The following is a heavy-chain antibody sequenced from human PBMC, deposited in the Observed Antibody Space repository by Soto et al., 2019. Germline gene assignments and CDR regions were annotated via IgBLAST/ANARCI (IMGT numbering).Heavy chain of an antibody. J-gene: IGHJ4*02. V-gene: IGHV3-48*01. Sequence: EVHLVESGGGLVQPGGSLRPPGPAPGFFFSSYPITWFRKAQGKGLEWVSYISGSGTTIYYEDSVKGRFTISRDYAKSSLYLQMNSLRAEDTAMYYCASFSRMADGYYWGQGTLVTVSS. CDR1: GFFFSSYP. CDR2: ISGSGTTI. D-gene: IGHD3-22*01. CDR3: ASFSRMADGYY.